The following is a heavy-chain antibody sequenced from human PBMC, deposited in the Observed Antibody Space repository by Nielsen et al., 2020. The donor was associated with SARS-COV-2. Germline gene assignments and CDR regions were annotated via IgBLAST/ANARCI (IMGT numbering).Heavy chain of an antibody. D-gene: IGHD1-26*01. Sequence: WVRQAPGQGLEWMGRINPNSGGTNYAQKFQGRVTMTRDTSISTAYMELSRLRSDDTAVYYCARDRRACSGNPHAYYYYMDVWGKGTTVTVSS. CDR3: ARDRRACSGNPHAYYYYMDV. CDR2: INPNSGGT. V-gene: IGHV1-2*06. J-gene: IGHJ6*03.